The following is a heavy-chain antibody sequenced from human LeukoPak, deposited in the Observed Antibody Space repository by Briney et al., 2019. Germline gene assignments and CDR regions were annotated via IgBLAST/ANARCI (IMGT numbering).Heavy chain of an antibody. Sequence: QPGGSLRLSCAASGFTFSHYWMTWVRQAPGKGLEWVAQINQDGSEEYYMDSVKARFTISRDNAKNSVFLQMNSPRAEDTAVYYCVRDGGVSGYDLLDYWGQGTLVTVSS. J-gene: IGHJ4*02. V-gene: IGHV3-7*01. CDR3: VRDGGVSGYDLLDY. CDR1: GFTFSHYW. D-gene: IGHD5-12*01. CDR2: INQDGSEE.